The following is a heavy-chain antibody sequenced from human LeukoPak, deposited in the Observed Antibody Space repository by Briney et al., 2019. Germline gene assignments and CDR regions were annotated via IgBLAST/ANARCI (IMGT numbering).Heavy chain of an antibody. V-gene: IGHV3-48*02. CDR2: INHNAEMI. J-gene: IGHJ4*02. D-gene: IGHD3-9*01. CDR3: ARDHDWAFDL. CDR1: GFPFGSYV. Sequence: GGSLRLSCEASGFPFGSYVMSWVRQAPGKGLEWIAYINHNAEMIFYPDFVKGRFTISRDNAKSSLYLQMNALRYEDTAIYYCARDHDWAFDLWGQGTLVTVSS.